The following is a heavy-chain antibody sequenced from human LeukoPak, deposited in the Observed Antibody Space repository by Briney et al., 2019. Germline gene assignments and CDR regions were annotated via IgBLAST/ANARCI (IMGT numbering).Heavy chain of an antibody. CDR1: GGSISSYY. V-gene: IGHV4-59*01. CDR3: ARVPGAILSYYYGMDV. CDR2: IYYSGST. Sequence: SETLSLTCTVSGGSISSYYWSWIRQPPGEGLEWIGYIYYSGSTNYNPSLKSRVAISVDTSKNQFSLKLSSVTAADTAVYYCARVPGAILSYYYGMDVWGQGTTVTVSS. D-gene: IGHD1-14*01. J-gene: IGHJ6*02.